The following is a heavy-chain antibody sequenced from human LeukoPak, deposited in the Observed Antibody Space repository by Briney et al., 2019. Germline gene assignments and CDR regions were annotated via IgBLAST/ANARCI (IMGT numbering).Heavy chain of an antibody. CDR2: IWYDGSNK. CDR3: ARDFVAYDSSGYPPFVDY. J-gene: IGHJ4*02. CDR1: GFTFSSYG. D-gene: IGHD3-22*01. V-gene: IGHV3-33*01. Sequence: PGKSLRLSCAASGFTFSSYGMHWVRQAPGKGLEWVAVIWYDGSNKYYADSVKGRFTISRDNSKSTLFLQMISLRAEDTAVYYCARDFVAYDSSGYPPFVDYWGQGTLVTVSS.